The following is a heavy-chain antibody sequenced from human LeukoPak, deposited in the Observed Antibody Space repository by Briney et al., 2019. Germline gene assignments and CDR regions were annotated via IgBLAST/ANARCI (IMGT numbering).Heavy chain of an antibody. CDR3: ARGYCSGGTCYNTGTFDI. J-gene: IGHJ3*02. D-gene: IGHD2-15*01. V-gene: IGHV4-39*01. CDR1: GGSITISTYD. CDR2: IYYSGST. Sequence: SETLSLTCTVSGGSITISTYDWGWIRQPPGKGLEWIWSIYYSGSTYYNPSLKSRVTISVDRSKNQFSLKLSSVTAADTAVYYCARGYCSGGTCYNTGTFDIWGQGTMVTVSS.